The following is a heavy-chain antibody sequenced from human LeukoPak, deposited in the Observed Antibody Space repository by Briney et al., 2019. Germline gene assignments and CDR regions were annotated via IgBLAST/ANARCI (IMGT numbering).Heavy chain of an antibody. Sequence: GASLKISCKASGATFGSHSISWVRQAPEQGLEWMGGSVPMFGTDVYAQRFQGRVTVTADESTTTAYMELISLTSEDTAMYYCARDLLSVDNYDALDIWGQGTMVTVSS. V-gene: IGHV1-69*01. CDR2: SVPMFGTD. J-gene: IGHJ3*02. CDR3: ARDLLSVDNYDALDI. CDR1: GATFGSHS. D-gene: IGHD5-12*01.